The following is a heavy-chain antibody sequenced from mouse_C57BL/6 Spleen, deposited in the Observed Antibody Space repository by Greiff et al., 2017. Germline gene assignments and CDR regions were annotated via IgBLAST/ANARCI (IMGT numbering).Heavy chain of an antibody. J-gene: IGHJ2*01. CDR3: ARRFGNYYFDY. D-gene: IGHD2-1*01. CDR1: GFTFSSYA. CDR2: ISDGGSYT. V-gene: IGHV5-4*03. Sequence: EVKLVESGGGLVKPGGSLKLSCAASGFTFSSYAMSWVRQTPEKRLEWVATISDGGSYTYYPDNVKGRFTISRDNAKNNLYLQMSHLKSEDTAMYYCARRFGNYYFDYWGQGTTLTVSS.